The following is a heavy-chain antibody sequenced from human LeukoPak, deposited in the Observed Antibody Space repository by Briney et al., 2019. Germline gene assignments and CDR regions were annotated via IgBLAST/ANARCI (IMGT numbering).Heavy chain of an antibody. CDR1: GGSISSYY. CDR2: IYYSGST. V-gene: IGHV4-59*01. D-gene: IGHD3-10*01. J-gene: IGHJ4*02. Sequence: TSETLSLTCTVSGGSISSYYWSWIRQPPGKGLEWIGYIYYSGSTNYNPSLKSRVTISVDTSKNQFSLKLSSVTAADTAVYYCATTRHLVLDYWGQGTLVTVSS. CDR3: ATTRHLVLDY.